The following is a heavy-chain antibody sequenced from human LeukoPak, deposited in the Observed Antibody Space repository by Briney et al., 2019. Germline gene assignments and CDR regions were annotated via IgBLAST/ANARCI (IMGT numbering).Heavy chain of an antibody. CDR1: GYTFTSYY. CDR2: INPSCGST. J-gene: IGHJ4*02. Sequence: GASVKVSCKASGYTFTSYYMHWVRQAPGQGLEWMGIINPSCGSTSYAQKFQGRVTMTRDTSTSTVYMELSSLRSEDTDVYYCARDRTDYYDSSGYHDYWGQGTLVTVSS. D-gene: IGHD3-22*01. CDR3: ARDRTDYYDSSGYHDY. V-gene: IGHV1-46*01.